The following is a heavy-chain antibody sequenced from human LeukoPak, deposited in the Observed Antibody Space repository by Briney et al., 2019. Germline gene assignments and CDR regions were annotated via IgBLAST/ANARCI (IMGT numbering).Heavy chain of an antibody. CDR1: GFPFTTYT. V-gene: IGHV3-64*01. D-gene: IGHD4-17*01. J-gene: IGHJ4*02. CDR2: INSGGGT. Sequence: GGSLRLSCAASGFPFTTYTMHWVRQAPGKGLEHVSAINSGGGTYYGHSVKGRFTISRDNSKNTLFLQMGSLRVDDMAVYYCATLDLDDYGDYSKTGYWGQGTLVTVSS. CDR3: ATLDLDDYGDYSKTGY.